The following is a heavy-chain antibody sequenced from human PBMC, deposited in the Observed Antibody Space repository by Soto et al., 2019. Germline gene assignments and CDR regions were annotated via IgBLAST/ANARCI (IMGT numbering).Heavy chain of an antibody. CDR1: GFTFSSYA. CDR2: ISYDGSNK. V-gene: IGHV3-30-3*01. CDR3: ARGSRSGYYTFDY. D-gene: IGHD3-3*01. J-gene: IGHJ4*02. Sequence: QVQLVESGGGVVQPGRSLRLSCAASGFTFSSYAMHWVRQAPGKGLEWVAVISYDGSNKYYADSVKGRFTISRDNSKNTLYLQMNSLRAEDTAVYYCARGSRSGYYTFDYWGQGTLVTVSS.